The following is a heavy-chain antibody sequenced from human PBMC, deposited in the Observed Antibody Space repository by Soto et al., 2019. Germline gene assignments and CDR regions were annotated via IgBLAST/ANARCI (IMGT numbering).Heavy chain of an antibody. CDR1: GYSFTNYR. Sequence: AASLKISCKASGYSFTNYRTRSPRQMPGKGLAWLGTIYPGDSDTRYSPSFQGQVTISADKSITTADLQWGSLKASDTAMYYCARGTPAGTSAFDIWGQGTMVTVSS. D-gene: IGHD6-13*01. J-gene: IGHJ3*02. CDR3: ARGTPAGTSAFDI. V-gene: IGHV5-51*01. CDR2: IYPGDSDT.